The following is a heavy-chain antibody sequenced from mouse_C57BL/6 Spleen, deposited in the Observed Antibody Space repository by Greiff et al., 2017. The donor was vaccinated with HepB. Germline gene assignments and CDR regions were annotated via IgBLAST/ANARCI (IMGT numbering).Heavy chain of an antibody. J-gene: IGHJ1*03. CDR3: TELGRWYFDV. Sequence: EVMLVESGGGLVQPGGSMKLSCVASGFTFSNYWMNWVRQSPEKGLEWVAQIRLKSDNYATHYAESVKGRFTISRDDSKSSVYLQRNNLRAEDTGIYYCTELGRWYFDVWGTGTTVTVSS. CDR1: GFTFSNYW. D-gene: IGHD4-1*01. V-gene: IGHV6-3*01. CDR2: IRLKSDNYAT.